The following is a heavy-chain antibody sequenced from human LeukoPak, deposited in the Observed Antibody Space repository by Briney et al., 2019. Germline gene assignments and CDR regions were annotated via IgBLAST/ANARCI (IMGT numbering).Heavy chain of an antibody. CDR2: INPNSGGT. CDR1: GYTFTGYY. CDR3: ATPLASSSCLMY. D-gene: IGHD6-6*01. V-gene: IGHV1-2*06. J-gene: IGHJ4*02. Sequence: ASVKVSCKASGYTFTGYYMHWVRQAPGQGLEWMGRINPNSGGTNYAQKFQGRVTMTRDTSIGTAYMELSRLRSDDTAVYYCATPLASSSCLMYWGQGTLVTVSS.